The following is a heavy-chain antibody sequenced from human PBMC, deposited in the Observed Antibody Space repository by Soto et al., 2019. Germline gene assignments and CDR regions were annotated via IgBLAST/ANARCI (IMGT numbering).Heavy chain of an antibody. V-gene: IGHV3-11*01. D-gene: IGHD6-19*01. CDR3: ARVGDGSGLYYFDY. Sequence: GGSLRLSCAASGFTFSDYYMSWIRQAPGKGLEWVSYISSSGSSIYYADSVKGRFTISRDNAKNSLYLQMNSLKAEGTAVYYCARVGDGSGLYYFDYWGQGTLVTVSS. CDR2: ISSSGSSI. J-gene: IGHJ4*02. CDR1: GFTFSDYY.